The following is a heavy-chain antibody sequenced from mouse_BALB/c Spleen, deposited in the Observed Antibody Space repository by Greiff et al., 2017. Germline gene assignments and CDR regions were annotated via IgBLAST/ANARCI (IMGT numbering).Heavy chain of an antibody. CDR2: INPYNGDT. CDR3: AKGYGSSSYWYFDV. Sequence: EVKLQQSGPELVKPGASVKISCKASGYSFTGYFMNWVMQSHGKSLEWIGRINPYNGDTFYNQKFKGKATLTVDKSSSTAHMELRSLASEDSAVYYCAKGYGSSSYWYFDVWGAGTTVTVSS. CDR1: GYSFTGYF. D-gene: IGHD1-1*01. J-gene: IGHJ1*01. V-gene: IGHV1-20*02.